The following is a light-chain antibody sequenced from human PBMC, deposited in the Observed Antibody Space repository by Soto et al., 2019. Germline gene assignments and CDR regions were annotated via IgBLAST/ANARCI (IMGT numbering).Light chain of an antibody. V-gene: IGKV3-15*01. CDR3: QQYNKWPLT. CDR1: ESVSNN. CDR2: AAS. Sequence: EIVMTQSPATLSVSQGERATLSCRATESVSNNLARYQQKPGQAPTLLIFAASTRATGIPARFSGSGSGTDFTLTISSLQSEDFAVYYCQQYNKWPLTFGGGTKVEIK. J-gene: IGKJ4*01.